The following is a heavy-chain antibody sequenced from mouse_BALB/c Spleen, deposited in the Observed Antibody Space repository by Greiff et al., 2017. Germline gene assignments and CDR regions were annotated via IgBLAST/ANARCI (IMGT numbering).Heavy chain of an antibody. CDR1: GFNIKDTY. CDR2: IDPANGNT. V-gene: IGHV14-3*02. D-gene: IGHD1-1*01. Sequence: VQLKESGAELVKPGASVKLSCTASGFNIKDTYMHWVKQRPEQGLEWIGRIDPANGNTKYDPKFQGKATITADTSSNTAYLQLSSLTSEDTAVYYCARGSSYQAWFAYWGQGTLVTVSA. CDR3: ARGSSYQAWFAY. J-gene: IGHJ3*01.